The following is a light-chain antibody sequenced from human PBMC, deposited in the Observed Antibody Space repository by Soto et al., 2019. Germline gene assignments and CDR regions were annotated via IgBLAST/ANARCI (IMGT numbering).Light chain of an antibody. V-gene: IGKV3-20*01. J-gene: IGKJ2*01. Sequence: EIVLTQPPGTLSLSPGERATLSCRASQSVSSSYLGWYQQKPGQAPRLLIYGASSRATGIPDRFSGSGSGTDFTLTISRLEPEDFAVYYCQRYGSSPLYTFGQGTKLEIK. CDR2: GAS. CDR1: QSVSSSY. CDR3: QRYGSSPLYT.